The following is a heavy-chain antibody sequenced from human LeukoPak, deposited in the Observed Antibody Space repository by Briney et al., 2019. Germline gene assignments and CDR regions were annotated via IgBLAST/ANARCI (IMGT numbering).Heavy chain of an antibody. CDR3: ARGRYCSGGSCPPFFDY. V-gene: IGHV1-8*01. Sequence: ASVKVSCKASGYTFTSYDITWVRQATGQGLEWMGWMNPNSGNTGYAQKFQGRVTMTRNTSISTAYMELSSLRSEETAVYYCARGRYCSGGSCPPFFDYWGQGTLVTVSS. CDR2: MNPNSGNT. D-gene: IGHD2-15*01. J-gene: IGHJ4*02. CDR1: GYTFTSYD.